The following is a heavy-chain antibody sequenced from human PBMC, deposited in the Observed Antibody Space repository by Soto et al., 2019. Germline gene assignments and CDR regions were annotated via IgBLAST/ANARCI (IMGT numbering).Heavy chain of an antibody. CDR3: AREGVAPYYYYGMDV. CDR1: SYTFTRYG. Sequence: QVQLVQFGAEVKKPGASVKVSCTASSYTFTRYGISWVRQAHGQGIEWMGWISTYNGDTNYAQKFQGRVTMTTDTSTSTAYMELRSLRSDDTAVYYCAREGVAPYYYYGMDVWGQGTTVTVSS. D-gene: IGHD5-12*01. V-gene: IGHV1-18*01. J-gene: IGHJ6*02. CDR2: ISTYNGDT.